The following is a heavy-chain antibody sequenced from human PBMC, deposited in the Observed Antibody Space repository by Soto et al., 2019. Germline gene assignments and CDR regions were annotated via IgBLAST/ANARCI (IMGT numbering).Heavy chain of an antibody. D-gene: IGHD3-10*01. V-gene: IGHV3-48*02. J-gene: IGHJ5*02. Sequence: EVQLVESGGGLVQPGGSLRLSCAASGFTFSSHSMNCVLQSPGKGLEWVSYISSGSSSIYYAVYVKGRFTISRDNAKNELFLQMKSLRDAEPAVYYCARDPYLGSGTPGGFDPWGQGTLVTVS. CDR3: ARDPYLGSGTPGGFDP. CDR1: GFTFSSHS. CDR2: ISSGSSSI.